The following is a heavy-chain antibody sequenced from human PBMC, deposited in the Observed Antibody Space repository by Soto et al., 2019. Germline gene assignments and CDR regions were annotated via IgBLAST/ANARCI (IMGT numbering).Heavy chain of an antibody. V-gene: IGHV3-30-3*01. CDR1: GFTFSSYA. CDR3: ARADRSYYFDY. Sequence: GSLRLSCAASGFTFSSYAMHWVRQAPGKGLEWVAVISYDGSNKYYADSVKGRFTISRDNSKNTLYLQMNSLRAEDTAVYYCARADRSYYFDYWGQGTLVTVSS. D-gene: IGHD1-26*01. CDR2: ISYDGSNK. J-gene: IGHJ4*02.